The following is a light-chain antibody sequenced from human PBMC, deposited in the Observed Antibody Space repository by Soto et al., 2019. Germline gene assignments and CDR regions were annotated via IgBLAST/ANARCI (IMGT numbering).Light chain of an antibody. CDR1: QSVLYDSNNKNY. J-gene: IGKJ4*01. Sequence: DIVMTQSPDSLAVSLGERATINCKSSQSVLYDSNNKNYLAWYQQKPGQPPKLLIYWASTREIGVPDRFSGSGSATDFTLTISTLQAEDVAVYYCQKFYGAPFGFGGGTKVEIK. V-gene: IGKV4-1*01. CDR2: WAS. CDR3: QKFYGAPFG.